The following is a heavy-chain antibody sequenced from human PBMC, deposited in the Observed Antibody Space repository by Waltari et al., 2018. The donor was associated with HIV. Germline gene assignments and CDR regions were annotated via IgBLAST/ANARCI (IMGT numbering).Heavy chain of an antibody. CDR1: GYTFITHS. D-gene: IGHD2-15*01. J-gene: IGHJ4*02. Sequence: QVQLVQSGAEVKEPGASVTISCKASGYTFITHSIHWLRQAPGRGLQWMAGVKPGKDNTKYSQKVQARLTVTRDASATTSYMALDSRRSEEAAVYYCARGPACSGETCDCLFDSWGQGTLITVSS. CDR2: VKPGKDNT. CDR3: ARGPACSGETCDCLFDS. V-gene: IGHV1-3*01.